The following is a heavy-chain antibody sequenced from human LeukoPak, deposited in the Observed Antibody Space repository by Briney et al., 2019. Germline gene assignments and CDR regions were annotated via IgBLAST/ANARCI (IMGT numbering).Heavy chain of an antibody. Sequence: KPGGSLRLSCAASGFSFSNYAMSWVRQAPGKGLEWVSSISSSSSYIYYADSVKGRFTISRDNAKNSLYLQMNSLRAEDTAVYYCARDWRWSGSGQRVDAFDIWGQGTMVTVSS. CDR1: GFSFSNYA. D-gene: IGHD3-10*02. J-gene: IGHJ3*02. CDR2: ISSSSSYI. CDR3: ARDWRWSGSGQRVDAFDI. V-gene: IGHV3-21*01.